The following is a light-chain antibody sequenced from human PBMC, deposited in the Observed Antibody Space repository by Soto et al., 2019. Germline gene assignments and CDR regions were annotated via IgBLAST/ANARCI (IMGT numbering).Light chain of an antibody. J-gene: IGLJ2*01. CDR3: SSYTTGHTLV. Sequence: QSVLTQPPSVSGAPGQRVTISCTGSSSNIGTGYDVHWYQQLPLTAPKLLIYGNNNRPSGVPDRFSGSRSGTSASLAITGLQPEDEADYYCSSYTTGHTLVFGGGTKVTVL. CDR1: SSNIGTGYD. CDR2: GNN. V-gene: IGLV1-40*01.